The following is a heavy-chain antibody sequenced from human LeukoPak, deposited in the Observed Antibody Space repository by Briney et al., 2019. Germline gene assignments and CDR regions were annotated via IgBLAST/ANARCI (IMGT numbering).Heavy chain of an antibody. Sequence: ASVKVSCKASGYTFTTYGFSWVRQAPGQGLEWMGWISAYNGNTNYAQELQGRVTMTTDTSTSTAYMELRSLRSDDTAVYYCARDKNYYGSGSYYPYYFDYWGQGTLVTVSS. V-gene: IGHV1-18*01. CDR2: ISAYNGNT. D-gene: IGHD3-10*01. CDR3: ARDKNYYGSGSYYPYYFDY. J-gene: IGHJ4*02. CDR1: GYTFTTYG.